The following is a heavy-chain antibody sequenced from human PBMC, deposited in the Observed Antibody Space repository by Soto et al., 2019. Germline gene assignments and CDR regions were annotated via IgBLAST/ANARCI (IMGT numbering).Heavy chain of an antibody. J-gene: IGHJ6*02. V-gene: IGHV1-69*13. CDR3: AREYNWNDVRYGMDV. CDR1: GGTFSSYA. Sequence: GASVKVSCKASGGTFSSYAVSWVRQAPGQGLEWMGGIIPIFGTPNYAQKFQGRVTITADESTSTAYMELSSLRSEDTAVYFCAREYNWNDVRYGMDVWGQGTTVTVSS. CDR2: IIPIFGTP. D-gene: IGHD1-20*01.